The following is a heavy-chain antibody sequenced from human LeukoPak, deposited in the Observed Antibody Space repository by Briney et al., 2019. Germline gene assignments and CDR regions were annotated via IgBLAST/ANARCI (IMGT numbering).Heavy chain of an antibody. D-gene: IGHD6-19*01. J-gene: IGHJ4*02. CDR2: ISGSGGST. Sequence: GGSLRLSCAASGFTFSSYAMSWVRQAPGKGLEWASAISGSGGSTYYADSVKGRFTISRDNSKNTLYLQMNSLRAEDTAVYYCAQLGGEIAVDITFDYWGQGTLVTVSS. V-gene: IGHV3-23*01. CDR3: AQLGGEIAVDITFDY. CDR1: GFTFSSYA.